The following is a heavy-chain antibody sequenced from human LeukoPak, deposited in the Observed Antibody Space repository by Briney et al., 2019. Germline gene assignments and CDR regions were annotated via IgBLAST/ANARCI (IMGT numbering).Heavy chain of an antibody. D-gene: IGHD5-18*01. CDR3: ARGIYEFTGYSYGFDWYFDL. CDR1: GGSISSGGYY. V-gene: IGHV4-61*08. CDR2: INHSGST. Sequence: PSETLSLTCTVSGGSISSGGYYWSWIRQHPGKGLEWIGEINHSGSTNYNPSLKSRVTISVDTSKNQFSLKLSSVTAADTAVYYCARGIYEFTGYSYGFDWYFDLWGRGTLVTVSS. J-gene: IGHJ2*01.